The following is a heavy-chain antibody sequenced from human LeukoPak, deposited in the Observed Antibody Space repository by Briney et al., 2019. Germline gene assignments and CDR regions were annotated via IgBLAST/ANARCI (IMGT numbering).Heavy chain of an antibody. D-gene: IGHD6-19*01. Sequence: SGGXXSSYXXXXVRXAPGQXXEGRGGIIPIFGTANYAQKFQGRVTITADESTSTAYMELSSLRSEDTAVYYCARSAAVTGQFDFWGQGTLVTVSS. CDR1: GGXXSSYX. J-gene: IGHJ4*02. CDR3: ARSAAVTGQFDF. V-gene: IGHV1-69*01. CDR2: IIPIFGTA.